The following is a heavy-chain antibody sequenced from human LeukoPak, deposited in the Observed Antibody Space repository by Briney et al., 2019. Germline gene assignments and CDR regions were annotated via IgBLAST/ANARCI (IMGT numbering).Heavy chain of an antibody. CDR1: GGSISSYY. J-gene: IGHJ4*02. Sequence: MSSETLSLTCTVSGGSISSYYWSWIRQPPGKGLEWIGYIYYSGSTNYNPSLKSRVTISVDTSKNQFSLKLSSVTAADTAVYYCARDRRDGYNDYFDYWGQGTLVTVSS. D-gene: IGHD5-24*01. CDR2: IYYSGST. V-gene: IGHV4-59*01. CDR3: ARDRRDGYNDYFDY.